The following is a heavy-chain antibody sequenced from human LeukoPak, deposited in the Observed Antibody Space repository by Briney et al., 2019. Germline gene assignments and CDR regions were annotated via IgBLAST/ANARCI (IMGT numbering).Heavy chain of an antibody. Sequence: SVKVSCKASGGTFSSYAISWVRQAPGQGLEWMGGIIPIFGTANYAQKFQGRVTMTRDTSTSSVYMELSSLRSEDTAVYYCARAWGDSSGWYGPDYWGQGTLVTVSS. V-gene: IGHV1-69*05. CDR3: ARAWGDSSGWYGPDY. J-gene: IGHJ4*02. CDR2: IIPIFGTA. CDR1: GGTFSSYA. D-gene: IGHD6-19*01.